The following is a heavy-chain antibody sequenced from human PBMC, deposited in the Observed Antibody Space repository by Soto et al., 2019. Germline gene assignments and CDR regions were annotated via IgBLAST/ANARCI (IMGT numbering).Heavy chain of an antibody. J-gene: IGHJ5*02. CDR1: GGSISSGDYY. CDR2: IYYSGST. D-gene: IGHD2-2*01. Sequence: SETLSLTCTVSGGSISSGDYYWSWIRQPPGKGLEWIGYIYYSGSTYYNPSLKSRVTISVDTSKNQFSLKLSSVTAADTAVYYCARGGSRRYCSSTSCYPTWFDPWGQGTLVTVSS. CDR3: ARGGSRRYCSSTSCYPTWFDP. V-gene: IGHV4-30-4*01.